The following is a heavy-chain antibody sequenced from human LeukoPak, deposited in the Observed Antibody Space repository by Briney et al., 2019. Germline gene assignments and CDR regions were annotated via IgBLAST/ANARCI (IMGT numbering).Heavy chain of an antibody. Sequence: GASVKVSCKASGYTFTSYYIHWVRQAPGQGLEWMGRIIPSGGDTTYAQKFQGRVTMTRDTSTSTVYLELSSLRSGDTAVYYCARRSSWFSLSYWGQGTLVTVSS. CDR3: ARRSSWFSLSY. V-gene: IGHV1-46*01. J-gene: IGHJ4*02. D-gene: IGHD6-13*01. CDR1: GYTFTSYY. CDR2: IIPSGGDT.